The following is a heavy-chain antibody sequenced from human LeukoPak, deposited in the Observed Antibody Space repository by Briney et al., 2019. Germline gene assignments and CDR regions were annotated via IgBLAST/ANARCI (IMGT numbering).Heavy chain of an antibody. V-gene: IGHV4-39*01. J-gene: IGHJ5*02. CDR1: GGSISSSSYY. CDR2: IYYSGST. D-gene: IGHD3-22*01. CDR3: ARRHYDSSGYYSNWFDP. Sequence: SETLSLTCTVSGGSISSSSYYWDWIRQPPGKGLEWIGSIYYSGSTYYNPSLKSRVTISVDTSKNQFSLKLSSVTAADTAVYYCARRHYDSSGYYSNWFDPWGQGTLVTVSS.